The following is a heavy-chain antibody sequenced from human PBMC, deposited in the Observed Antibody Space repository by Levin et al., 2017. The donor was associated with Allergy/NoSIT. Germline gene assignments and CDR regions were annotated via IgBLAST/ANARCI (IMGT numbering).Heavy chain of an antibody. CDR1: GFTFSNAW. V-gene: IGHV3-15*07. CDR3: TAPRNGYSYGYGWSSTYDY. J-gene: IGHJ4*02. Sequence: RTGGSLRLSCAASGFTFSNAWMNWVRQAPGKGLEWVGRIKSKTDGGTTDYAAPVKGRFTISRDDSKNTLYLQMNSLKTEDTAVYYCTAPRNGYSYGYGWSSTYDYWGQGTLVTVSS. D-gene: IGHD5-18*01. CDR2: IKSKTDGGTT.